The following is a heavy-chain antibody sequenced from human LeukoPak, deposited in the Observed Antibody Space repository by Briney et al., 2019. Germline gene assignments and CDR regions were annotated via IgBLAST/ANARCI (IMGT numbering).Heavy chain of an antibody. V-gene: IGHV3-23*01. Sequence: QPGGSLRLSCAASGNYWMHWVRQAPGKGLEWVSAISKSGDHTYYAASAKGRFTIYRDNSKNTQYLQMNSLRAEDTAVYYCATSWGPDTSAFRWGRDGMDVWGQGTTVIVS. J-gene: IGHJ6*02. CDR2: ISKSGDHT. CDR1: GNYW. CDR3: ATSWGPDTSAFRWGRDGMDV. D-gene: IGHD3-16*01.